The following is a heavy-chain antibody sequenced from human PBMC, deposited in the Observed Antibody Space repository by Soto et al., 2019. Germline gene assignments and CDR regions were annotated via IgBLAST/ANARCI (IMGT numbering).Heavy chain of an antibody. D-gene: IGHD3-16*01. V-gene: IGHV3-30*18. CDR3: AKDAAGLVRHFDY. J-gene: IGHJ4*02. CDR2: ISYDGSNK. CDR1: GFTFSSYG. Sequence: GSLRLSCAASGFTFSSYGMHWVRQAPGKGLEWVAVISYDGSNKYYADSVKGRFTISRDNSKNTLYLQMNSLRAEDTAVYYCAKDAAGLVRHFDYWGQGTLVTVSS.